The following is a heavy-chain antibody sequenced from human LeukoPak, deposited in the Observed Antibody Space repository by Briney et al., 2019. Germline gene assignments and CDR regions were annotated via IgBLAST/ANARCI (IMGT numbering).Heavy chain of an antibody. CDR2: INHSGST. CDR3: ARGVYRGSGSYYKYYFDY. D-gene: IGHD3-10*01. CDR1: GGSFSGYY. V-gene: IGHV4-34*01. J-gene: IGHJ4*02. Sequence: SETLSLTCAVYGGSFSGYYWSWIRQPPGKGLEWIGEINHSGSTNYNPSLKSRVTTSVDTSKNQFSLKLSSVTAADTAVYYCARGVYRGSGSYYKYYFDYWGQGTLVTVSS.